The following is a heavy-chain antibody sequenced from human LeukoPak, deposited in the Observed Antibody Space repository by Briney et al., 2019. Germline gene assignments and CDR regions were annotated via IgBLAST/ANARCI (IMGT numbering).Heavy chain of an antibody. CDR3: ARAVNPQYCSSTSCSRGLFDP. CDR2: IIPIFGTA. J-gene: IGHJ5*02. V-gene: IGHV1-69*05. Sequence: GASVKVTCKASGGTFSSYAISWVRQAPGQGLEWMGGIIPIFGTANYAQKFQGRGTITTDESTSTASMELSSLRSEDTAVYYCARAVNPQYCSSTSCSRGLFDPWGQGTLVTVSS. CDR1: GGTFSSYA. D-gene: IGHD2-2*01.